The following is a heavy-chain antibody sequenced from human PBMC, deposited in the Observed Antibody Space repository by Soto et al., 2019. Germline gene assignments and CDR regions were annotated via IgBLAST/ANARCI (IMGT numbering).Heavy chain of an antibody. D-gene: IGHD2-21*02. CDR3: AREIVTAGGNNYFDP. Sequence: SETLSLTCAVSGYSISSGYYWGWIRQPPGKGLEWIGSIYHSGSTYYNPSLQSRVTFSVDKSNNQFSLRLTSVTAADTAVYFCAREIVTAGGNNYFDPWGPGTLVTVSS. CDR1: GYSISSGYY. V-gene: IGHV4-38-2*02. CDR2: IYHSGST. J-gene: IGHJ5*02.